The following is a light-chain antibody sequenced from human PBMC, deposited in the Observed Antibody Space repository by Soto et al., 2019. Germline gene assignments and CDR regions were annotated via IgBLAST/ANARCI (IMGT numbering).Light chain of an antibody. V-gene: IGKV3-15*01. CDR1: QSVSSSY. J-gene: IGKJ1*01. CDR3: QEYNNWPWT. Sequence: IVLTQSPGPLSLSPGERATLSCRASQSVSSSYLAWYQQKPGQAPRLLIHGASTRATGFPARFSGSGSGTDFTLTISSLQSEDFAVYYCQEYNNWPWTFGQGAKV. CDR2: GAS.